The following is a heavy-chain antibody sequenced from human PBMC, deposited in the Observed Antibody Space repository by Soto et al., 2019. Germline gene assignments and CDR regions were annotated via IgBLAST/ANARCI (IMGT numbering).Heavy chain of an antibody. CDR3: AKGSDIVVVVANNDAFDI. J-gene: IGHJ3*02. CDR1: GFTFSSYA. CDR2: ISGSGGST. V-gene: IGHV3-23*01. Sequence: EVQLLESGGGLVQPGGSLRLSCAASGFTFSSYAMSWVRQAPGKGLEWVSAISGSGGSTYYADSVKGRFTISRDNSKNTLSLHMNILRAEDMAVYYCAKGSDIVVVVANNDAFDIWVHGTMVTVSS. D-gene: IGHD2-15*01.